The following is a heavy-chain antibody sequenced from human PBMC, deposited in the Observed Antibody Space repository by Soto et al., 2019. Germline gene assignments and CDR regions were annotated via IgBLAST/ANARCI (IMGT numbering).Heavy chain of an antibody. D-gene: IGHD6-13*01. J-gene: IGHJ4*02. CDR3: ARDRAAGGY. Sequence: EVQLVESGGGLAQPGGSLRLSCVASGFSFSDYEMNWVRQAPGKGLEWVAYISSGGSTTHYADSVRGRFTVSRDNARKSLYLQMNILSVGDTALYYCARDRAAGGYWGQGTLVTVSS. CDR1: GFSFSDYE. V-gene: IGHV3-48*03. CDR2: ISSGGSTT.